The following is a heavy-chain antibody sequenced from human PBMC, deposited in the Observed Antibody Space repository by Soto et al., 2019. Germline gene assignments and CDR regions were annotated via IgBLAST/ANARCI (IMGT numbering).Heavy chain of an antibody. J-gene: IGHJ6*03. D-gene: IGHD3-10*01. Sequence: EVQLVESGGGLVQPGGSLRLSCAASEFTFSGRSVHWVRQAPGKGLVWVSGIDKVGTDSTYADSVQVRFTSSRDNAKNTVYLQMNSLRVEDTAVYYCARGWFGPDVWGKGTTVTVSS. V-gene: IGHV3-74*01. CDR3: ARGWFGPDV. CDR1: EFTFSGRS. CDR2: IDKVGTDS.